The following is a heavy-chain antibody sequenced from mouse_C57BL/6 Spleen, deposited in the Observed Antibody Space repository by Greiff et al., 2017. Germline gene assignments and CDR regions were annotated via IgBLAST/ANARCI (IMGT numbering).Heavy chain of an antibody. V-gene: IGHV2-6*03. CDR1: GFSLTSYG. D-gene: IGHD1-1*01. CDR2: IWSDGST. Sequence: VKLMESGPGLVAPSQSLSITCTVSGFSLTSYGVHWVRQPPGKGLEWLVVIWSDGSTTYNSAIKSRLSISKDNSKSQVFLKMNSLQTDDTAMYYCARDYYGSRAMDYWGQGTSVTVSS. CDR3: ARDYYGSRAMDY. J-gene: IGHJ4*01.